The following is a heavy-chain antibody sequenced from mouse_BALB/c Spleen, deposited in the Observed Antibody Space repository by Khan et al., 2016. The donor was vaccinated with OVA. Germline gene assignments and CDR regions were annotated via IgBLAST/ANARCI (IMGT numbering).Heavy chain of an antibody. CDR3: ARGGYGGFAY. CDR1: GYTFSSYW. Sequence: QVQLQQSGGDLMKPGASVKISCKATGYTFSSYWIEWVKQRPGHGLEWIGQIFPGSVSTTYNEKFKGKATFTADTSYNTASMQLSILTSEDCAVYYGARGGYGGFAYWGQGTLVTGAA. J-gene: IGHJ3*01. V-gene: IGHV1-9*01. CDR2: IFPGSVST. D-gene: IGHD2-2*01.